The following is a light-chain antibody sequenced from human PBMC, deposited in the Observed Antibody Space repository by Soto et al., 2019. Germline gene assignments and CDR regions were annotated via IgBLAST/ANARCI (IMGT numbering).Light chain of an antibody. CDR1: QSIRSW. V-gene: IGKV1-5*01. J-gene: IGKJ1*01. CDR2: DAS. CDR3: QQYNTYRA. Sequence: DIQMTQSPSTLSASVGDRVTITCRASQSIRSWLAWYQQKPGKAPKLLIYDASSLESGVPSRFSGSGSGTEFTLTISSLQPDDFATYYCQQYNTYRAFGQGTKVEIK.